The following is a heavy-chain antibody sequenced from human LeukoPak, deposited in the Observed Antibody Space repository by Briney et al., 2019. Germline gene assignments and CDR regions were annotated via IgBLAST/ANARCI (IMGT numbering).Heavy chain of an antibody. V-gene: IGHV3-30*18. CDR1: GFTFSSYE. J-gene: IGHJ3*02. D-gene: IGHD1-1*01. CDR2: ISYDGSNK. CDR3: AKDFTGIFHLPPRHDAFDI. Sequence: GGSLRLSCAASGFTFSSYEMNWVRQAPGKGLEWVAVISYDGSNKYYADSVKGRFTISRDNSKNTLYLQMNSLRAEDTAVYYCAKDFTGIFHLPPRHDAFDIWGQGTMVTVSS.